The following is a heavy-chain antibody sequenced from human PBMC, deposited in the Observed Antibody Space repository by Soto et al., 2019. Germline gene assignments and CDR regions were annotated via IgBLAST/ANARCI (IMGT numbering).Heavy chain of an antibody. D-gene: IGHD1-26*01. V-gene: IGHV4-31*03. J-gene: IGHJ5*02. CDR3: ARDGSRIGNLFDP. CDR1: GGSISSGGYY. Sequence: SETLSLTCTVSGGSISSGGYYWTWIRQHPGKGLEWIGYIYYSGNTYYNPSLKSRVTISVDTSKNQFSLKLSSVTAADTAVYYCARDGSRIGNLFDPWGQGTLVTVSS. CDR2: IYYSGNT.